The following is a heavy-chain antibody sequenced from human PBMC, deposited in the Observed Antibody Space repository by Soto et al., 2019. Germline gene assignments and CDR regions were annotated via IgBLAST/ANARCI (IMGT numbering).Heavy chain of an antibody. D-gene: IGHD2-2*01. CDR1: GGYITSGDFY. CDR3: ARVTNATFDP. V-gene: IGHV4-31*02. CDR2: IYYTGST. J-gene: IGHJ5*02. Sequence: LCGGYITSGDFYWTWIRQRPGQGLEWIGNIYYTGSTYYNPSLKSRVSISVDMSKNHFSLRLSSVTAADTAVYYCARVTNATFDPWGQGTLVTVSS.